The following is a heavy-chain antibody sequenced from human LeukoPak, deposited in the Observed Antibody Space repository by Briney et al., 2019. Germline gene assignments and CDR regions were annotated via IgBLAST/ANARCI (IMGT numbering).Heavy chain of an antibody. D-gene: IGHD3-10*01. V-gene: IGHV4-59*12. CDR2: IYYRGST. Sequence: KTSETLSLTCTVSGVSISSYYWSWIRQPPGKGLEWSGYIYYRGSTNYNPSLKSRVTISVDTSKNQFSLKLSSVTAADTAVYYCARGSYGSGNWFDPWGQGTLVTVSS. J-gene: IGHJ5*02. CDR1: GVSISSYY. CDR3: ARGSYGSGNWFDP.